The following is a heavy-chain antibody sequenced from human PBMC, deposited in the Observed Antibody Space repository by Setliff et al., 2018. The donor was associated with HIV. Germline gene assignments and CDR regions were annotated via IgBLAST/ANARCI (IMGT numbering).Heavy chain of an antibody. CDR3: AKEDQRVTSVDY. CDR1: GFTFSNYS. D-gene: IGHD2-2*01. Sequence: GGSLRLSCAASGFTFSNYSMNWVRQAPGKGLEWVSSISSSSSYIYYADSVKGRFTISRDNSKNTLFLQMNSLRSEDTAVYYCAKEDQRVTSVDYWGQGTPVTVSS. J-gene: IGHJ4*02. V-gene: IGHV3-21*01. CDR2: ISSSSSYI.